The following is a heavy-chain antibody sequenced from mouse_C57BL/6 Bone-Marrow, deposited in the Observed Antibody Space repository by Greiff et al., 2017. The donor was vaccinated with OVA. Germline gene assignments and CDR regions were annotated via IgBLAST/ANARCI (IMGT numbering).Heavy chain of an antibody. CDR1: GYTFTDYY. J-gene: IGHJ1*03. Sequence: QVQLQQSGAELVRPGASVKLSCKASGYTFTDYYIHWVKQRPGQGLEWIARIYPGSGNTYYNEKFKGKATVTAEKSSSTAYMQLSSLASEDSAVYVSAREGRQWYFDVWGTGTTVTVSA. CDR2: IYPGSGNT. V-gene: IGHV1-76*01. CDR3: AREGRQWYFDV.